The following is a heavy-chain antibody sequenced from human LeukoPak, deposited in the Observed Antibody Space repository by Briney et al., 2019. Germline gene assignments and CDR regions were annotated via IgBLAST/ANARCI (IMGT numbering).Heavy chain of an antibody. V-gene: IGHV3-74*01. Sequence: GGSLRLSCSASGFRFSAFWMHWVRQTPGKGLVWVSRIRGDGYDTNYADSVEGRFTISRDNARHTLYLQMNSLRADDTAVYYCASDRVLGSGSLDNWGQGTLVTVSS. CDR1: GFRFSAFW. J-gene: IGHJ4*02. CDR2: IRGDGYDT. D-gene: IGHD3-10*01. CDR3: ASDRVLGSGSLDN.